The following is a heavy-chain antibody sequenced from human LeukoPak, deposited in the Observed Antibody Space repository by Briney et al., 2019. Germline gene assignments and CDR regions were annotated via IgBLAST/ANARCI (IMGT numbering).Heavy chain of an antibody. CDR3: PRGGLHEFEY. V-gene: IGHV3-30-3*01. CDR2: ISYDGSNK. Sequence: PGRSLRLSCAASGFTFSSYAMHWVRQAPGKGLEWVAVISYDGSNKYYADSVKGRFTISRDDTKNLVFLQMDSLRVEDTAVYYCPRGGLHEFEYWGQGTLVTVSS. J-gene: IGHJ4*02. CDR1: GFTFSSYA.